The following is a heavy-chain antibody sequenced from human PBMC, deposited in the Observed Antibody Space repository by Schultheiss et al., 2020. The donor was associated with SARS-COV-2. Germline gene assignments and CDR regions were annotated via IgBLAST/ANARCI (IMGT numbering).Heavy chain of an antibody. Sequence: SETLSLTCAVYGGSFSGYYWSWIRQPPGKGLEWIGYIYYSGSTNYNPSLKSRVTISVDTSKNQFSLKLSSVTAADTAVYYCARGGLLFPPEYFQHWGQGTLVTVSS. J-gene: IGHJ1*01. CDR1: GGSFSGYY. V-gene: IGHV4-59*01. D-gene: IGHD2-21*02. CDR3: ARGGLLFPPEYFQH. CDR2: IYYSGST.